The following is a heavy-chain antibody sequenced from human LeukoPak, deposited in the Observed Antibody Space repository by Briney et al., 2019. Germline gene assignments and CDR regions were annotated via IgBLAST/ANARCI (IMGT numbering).Heavy chain of an antibody. J-gene: IGHJ3*02. Sequence: SETLSLTCTVSGGSISSYYWSWIRQPPGKGLEWIGEIYYSGSTNYNPSLKSRVTISVDTSKNQFSLKLSSVTAADRAVFYCARRRGDYGSGELNIWGQGTMVTVSS. D-gene: IGHD3-10*01. CDR2: IYYSGST. CDR1: GGSISSYY. V-gene: IGHV4-59*08. CDR3: ARRRGDYGSGELNI.